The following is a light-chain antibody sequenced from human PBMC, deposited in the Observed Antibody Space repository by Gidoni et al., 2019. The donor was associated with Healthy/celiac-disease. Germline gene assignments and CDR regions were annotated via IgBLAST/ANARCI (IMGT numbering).Light chain of an antibody. J-gene: IGKJ2*01. CDR3: QQYNSYSYT. Sequence: DVQMTQSPSTLSASVGDRVTITCRASQSINSWLAWYQQRPGQAPRLLIYKASNLESGVPSRFSGSGSGTEFTLTISSLQPDDFATYYCQQYNSYSYTFXQXTKLEIK. V-gene: IGKV1-5*03. CDR1: QSINSW. CDR2: KAS.